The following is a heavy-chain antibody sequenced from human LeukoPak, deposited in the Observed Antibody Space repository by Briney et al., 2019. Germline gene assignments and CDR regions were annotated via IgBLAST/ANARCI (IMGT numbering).Heavy chain of an antibody. D-gene: IGHD3-10*01. CDR3: ARVTMVRGVIKYYFDY. CDR1: GYTFTSYD. V-gene: IGHV1-8*01. CDR2: MNPNSGNT. J-gene: IGHJ4*02. Sequence: ASVKVSCKASGYTFTSYDINWVRQATGQGLEWLVWMNPNSGNTGYAQKFQGRVTMTRNTSISIAYMELSSLRSEDTAVYYCARVTMVRGVIKYYFDYRGQGTLVTVSS.